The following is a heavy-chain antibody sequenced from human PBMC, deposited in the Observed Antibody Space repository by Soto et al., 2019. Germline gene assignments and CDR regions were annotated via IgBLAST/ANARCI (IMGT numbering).Heavy chain of an antibody. CDR2: TYYSGYT. CDR3: ARSGDYVAFDN. J-gene: IGHJ4*02. CDR1: GDSFSSGDYK. V-gene: IGHV4-30-4*01. D-gene: IGHD4-17*01. Sequence: QVQLQESGPGLVTPSQTLSLTCTVSGDSFSSGDYKWSWIRQPPGTGLEWIGYTYYSGYTYNNPSLKRRLTMSVDTSKNQFSLKLSSVTAADTAVYYCARSGDYVAFDNWGQGTLVTVS.